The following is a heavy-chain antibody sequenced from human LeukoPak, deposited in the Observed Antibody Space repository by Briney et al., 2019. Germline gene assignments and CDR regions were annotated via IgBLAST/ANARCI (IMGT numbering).Heavy chain of an antibody. V-gene: IGHV5-10-1*01. J-gene: IGHJ4*02. Sequence: AGESLKISCKGSGYSFTSYWISWVRQMPGKGLGWMGRIDPSDSYTNYSPSFQGHVTISADKSISTAYLQWSSLKASDTAMYYCARRRYSSSSGEYYFDYWGQGTLVTVSS. D-gene: IGHD6-6*01. CDR2: IDPSDSYT. CDR3: ARRRYSSSSGEYYFDY. CDR1: GYSFTSYW.